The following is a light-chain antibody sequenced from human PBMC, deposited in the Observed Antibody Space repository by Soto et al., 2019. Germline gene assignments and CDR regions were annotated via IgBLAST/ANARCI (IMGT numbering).Light chain of an antibody. V-gene: IGKV1-27*01. Sequence: DIQLNQSPSSLSASVGDRVTITCRGSQGISSYLNWYRQKPGKVPKPLTYSTSNLQSGAPSRFSGSGSGTDFTITISSLQPEEVSTYYGQRNYSGIRFGPGTKVDIK. CDR2: STS. J-gene: IGKJ3*01. CDR1: QGISSY. CDR3: QRNYSGIR.